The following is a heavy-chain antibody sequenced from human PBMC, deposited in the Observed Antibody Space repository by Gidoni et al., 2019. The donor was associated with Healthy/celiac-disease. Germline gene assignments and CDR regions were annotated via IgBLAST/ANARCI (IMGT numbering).Heavy chain of an antibody. CDR3: ARRPPNPLPANWFDP. D-gene: IGHD6-25*01. J-gene: IGHJ5*02. CDR1: GGSFSGYY. V-gene: IGHV4-34*01. CDR2: INRGGST. Sequence: QVQLQQWGAGLLKPSETLSLTCAGYGGSFSGYYWSWIRQPPGKGLEWIGEINRGGSTNYNPSLKSRVTISVDTSKNQFSLKLSSVTAADTAVYYCARRPPNPLPANWFDPWGQGTLVTVSS.